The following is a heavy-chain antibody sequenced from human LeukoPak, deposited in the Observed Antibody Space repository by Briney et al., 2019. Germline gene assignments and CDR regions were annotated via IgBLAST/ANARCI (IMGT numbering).Heavy chain of an antibody. J-gene: IGHJ4*02. CDR2: ISSSSSYI. Sequence: GGSLRLSCAASGFTFSSYSMNWVRQAPGKGLEWVSSISSSSSYIYYADSVKGRFTISRDNAKNSLYLQMNSLRAEDTAVYYCARDPNYYGSGSYSDYWGQGTLVTVSS. D-gene: IGHD3-10*01. CDR1: GFTFSSYS. CDR3: ARDPNYYGSGSYSDY. V-gene: IGHV3-21*01.